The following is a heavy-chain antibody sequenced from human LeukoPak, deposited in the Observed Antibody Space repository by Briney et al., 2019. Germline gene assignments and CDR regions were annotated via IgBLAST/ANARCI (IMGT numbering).Heavy chain of an antibody. V-gene: IGHV4-39*01. CDR2: IYYSGST. CDR1: GGSISSSSYY. J-gene: IGHJ4*02. CDR3: ARHSAAVAGIDY. Sequence: SETLSLTCTVSGGSISSSSYYWGWIRQPPGKGLEWIGSIYYSGSTYYNPSLKSRVTISVDTSKNRFSLKLSSVTAADTAVYYCARHSAAVAGIDYWGQGTLVTVSS. D-gene: IGHD6-19*01.